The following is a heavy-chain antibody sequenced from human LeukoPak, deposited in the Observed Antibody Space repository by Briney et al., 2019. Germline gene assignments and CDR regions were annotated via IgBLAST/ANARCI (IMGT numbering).Heavy chain of an antibody. D-gene: IGHD3-3*01. CDR2: IYYSGIS. Sequence: SETLSLTCTVSGGSISSSSYYWGWIRQPPGKGLEWIGSIYYSGISYYNPSLKSRVTISVDTSKNQFSLKLSSVTAADTAVYYCARRPSVFGVVIKYYFDYWGQGTLVTVSP. V-gene: IGHV4-39*01. J-gene: IGHJ4*02. CDR3: ARRPSVFGVVIKYYFDY. CDR1: GGSISSSSYY.